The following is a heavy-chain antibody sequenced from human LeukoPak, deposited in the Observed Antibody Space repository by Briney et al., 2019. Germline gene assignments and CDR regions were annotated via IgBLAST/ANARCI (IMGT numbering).Heavy chain of an antibody. Sequence: GGTLRLSCAASGFTLSSYAMTWVRQAPGKGLEWVSDIGDSGATTYYADSVKGRFTISRDNSKNTLYLQMSSLRAEDTAVYFCASFHYYGSGAYYLSYWGQGTLVTVSS. CDR3: ASFHYYGSGAYYLSY. CDR2: IGDSGATT. J-gene: IGHJ4*02. D-gene: IGHD3-10*01. CDR1: GFTLSSYA. V-gene: IGHV3-23*01.